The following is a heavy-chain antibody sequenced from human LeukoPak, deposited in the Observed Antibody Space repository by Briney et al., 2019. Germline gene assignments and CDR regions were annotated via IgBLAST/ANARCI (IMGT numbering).Heavy chain of an antibody. CDR3: ARGRPDIVVVVATRTDYYFDY. CDR1: GDSISPYY. Sequence: PSETLSLTCTVSGDSISPYYWIWIRQSPGQGLDWIGYITYSGTTKFNPSLKSRVTISVDTSKNQFSLKLSSVTAADTAVYYCARGRPDIVVVVATRTDYYFDYWGQGTLVTVSS. D-gene: IGHD2-15*01. J-gene: IGHJ4*02. V-gene: IGHV4-59*12. CDR2: ITYSGTT.